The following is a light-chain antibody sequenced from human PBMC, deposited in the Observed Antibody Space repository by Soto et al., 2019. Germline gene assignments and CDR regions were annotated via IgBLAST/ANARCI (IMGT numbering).Light chain of an antibody. Sequence: DIQMTQSPSTLSASVGDRVTITCRARQSISSWLAWSQQKTGKAPKLLIYQASSLKSGVPSRFSGSGSATEFTLTISRLQPDDFATYPCEDYSRSSGLTFGGGTKVDIK. J-gene: IGKJ4*01. V-gene: IGKV1-5*03. CDR1: QSISSW. CDR3: EDYSRSSGLT. CDR2: QAS.